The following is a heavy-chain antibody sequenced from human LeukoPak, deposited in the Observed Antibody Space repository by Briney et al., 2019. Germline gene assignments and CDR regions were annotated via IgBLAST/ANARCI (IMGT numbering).Heavy chain of an antibody. D-gene: IGHD3-3*01. CDR3: ARDRGHSNYDFWSGYRSPNWFDP. CDR1: GYTFTGYY. CDR2: INPNSGGT. J-gene: IGHJ5*02. V-gene: IGHV1-2*02. Sequence: GASVKVSCKASGYTFTGYYMHWVRQAPGQGLEWMGWINPNSGGTNYAQKFQGRVTMTRDTSISTAYMELSRLRSDDTAVYYCARDRGHSNYDFWSGYRSPNWFDPWGQGTLVTVSS.